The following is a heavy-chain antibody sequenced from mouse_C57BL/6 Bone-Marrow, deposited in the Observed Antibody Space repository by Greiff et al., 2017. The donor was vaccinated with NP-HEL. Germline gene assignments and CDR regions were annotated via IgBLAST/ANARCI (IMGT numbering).Heavy chain of an antibody. J-gene: IGHJ3*01. V-gene: IGHV1-5*01. Sequence: EVKLVESGTVLARPGASVKMSCKTSGYTFTSYWMHWVKQRPGQGLEWIGAIYPANSDTSYNQKFKGKAKLTAVTSASTAYMELSSLTNEDSAVYYCTREKGGNSSWFAYWGQGTLVTVSA. CDR1: GYTFTSYW. CDR2: IYPANSDT. D-gene: IGHD2-1*01. CDR3: TREKGGNSSWFAY.